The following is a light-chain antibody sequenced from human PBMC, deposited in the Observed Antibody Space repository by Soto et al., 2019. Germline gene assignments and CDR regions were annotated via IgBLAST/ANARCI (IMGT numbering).Light chain of an antibody. CDR1: QSVSSSY. J-gene: IGKJ1*01. CDR2: GAS. V-gene: IGKV3-20*01. CDR3: QQYGSSPTT. Sequence: EIVLTQSPGTLSLYPGERATLSCRASQSVSSSYLAWYQQKPGQAPRLLIYGASSRATGIPDRFSGSGSGTDFTLTISRLEPEDFAVYYCQQYGSSPTTFGQGDQGGYQ.